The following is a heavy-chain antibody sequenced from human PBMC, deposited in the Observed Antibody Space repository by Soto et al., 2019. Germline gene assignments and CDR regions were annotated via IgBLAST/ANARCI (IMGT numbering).Heavy chain of an antibody. D-gene: IGHD2-2*01. J-gene: IGHJ6*02. V-gene: IGHV1-2*04. Sequence: ASVTVSCKASGYTFTGYYMHWVRQAPGQGLEWMGWINPNSGGTNYAQKFQGWVTMTRDTSISTAYMELSRLRSDDTAVYYCARTRYCSSTSCYKGYYGMDVWGQGTTVTVSS. CDR3: ARTRYCSSTSCYKGYYGMDV. CDR1: GYTFTGYY. CDR2: INPNSGGT.